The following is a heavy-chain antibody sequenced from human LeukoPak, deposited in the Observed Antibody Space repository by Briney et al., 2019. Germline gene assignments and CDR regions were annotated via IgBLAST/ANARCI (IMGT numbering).Heavy chain of an antibody. V-gene: IGHV1-46*01. CDR3: TNRITIFGARRLNWFDP. D-gene: IGHD3-3*01. CDR2: INPSGGST. Sequence: GASVKVSCKASGYTFTSYYMHWVRQAPGQGLEWMGIINPSGGSTTYAQKFQGRVTITADESTSTAYMELSSLRSEDTAVYYCTNRITIFGARRLNWFDPWGQGTLVTVSS. CDR1: GYTFTSYY. J-gene: IGHJ5*02.